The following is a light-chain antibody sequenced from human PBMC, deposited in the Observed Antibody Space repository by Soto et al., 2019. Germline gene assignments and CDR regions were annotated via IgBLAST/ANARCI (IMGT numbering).Light chain of an antibody. CDR2: GAS. Sequence: EIVMTQSPATLSVSPGERATLSCRASQSLSSNLAWYQQKPGQTPRLLIYGASTRATGIPARFSGSGSGTEFTLTISSLQSEDSAVYYCQQYHHWRTFGQETKVEIK. CDR3: QQYHHWRT. J-gene: IGKJ1*01. V-gene: IGKV3-15*01. CDR1: QSLSSN.